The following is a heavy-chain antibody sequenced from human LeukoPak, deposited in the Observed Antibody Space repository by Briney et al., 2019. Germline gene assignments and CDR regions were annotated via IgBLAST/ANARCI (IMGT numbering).Heavy chain of an antibody. CDR2: ISSSSSYI. CDR1: GFTFSSYS. V-gene: IGHV3-21*01. Sequence: PGGSLRLSCAASGFTFSSYSMNWVRQAPGKGLEWDSSISSSSSYIYYADSVKGRFTFSRDNVKNSLNLQMNSLRAEDTAVYYCARGGIHYDFWSGYPQWFDPWGQGTLVTVSS. CDR3: ARGGIHYDFWSGYPQWFDP. D-gene: IGHD3-3*01. J-gene: IGHJ5*02.